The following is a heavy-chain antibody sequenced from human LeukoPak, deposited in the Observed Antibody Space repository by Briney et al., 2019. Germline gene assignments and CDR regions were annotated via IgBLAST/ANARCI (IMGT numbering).Heavy chain of an antibody. CDR2: IYYSGSP. V-gene: IGHV4-39*02. CDR1: GGSISSSSYY. J-gene: IGHJ4*02. Sequence: SETLSLTCTVSGGSISSSSYYCRWIRQPPGKGLEWIGSIYYSGSPYYNPSLKSRVTISVDTSKNQFSLKLSSVTAADMAVYYCAKDPLVRPYTVTPNYFDYWGQGTLVTVSS. CDR3: AKDPLVRPYTVTPNYFDY. D-gene: IGHD4-17*01.